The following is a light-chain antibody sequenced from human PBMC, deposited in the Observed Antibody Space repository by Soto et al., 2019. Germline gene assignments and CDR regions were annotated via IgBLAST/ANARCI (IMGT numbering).Light chain of an antibody. V-gene: IGKV1-12*01. CDR1: QGISSW. J-gene: IGKJ5*01. Sequence: DIQMTQSPSSVSASVGDRVTITCRASQGISSWLAWYQQKPGKAPKLLIYDASTRATGIPARFSGSGSGTDFTLTISSLEPEDFAVYYCQQRSNRPPGITFGQGTRLEIK. CDR3: QQRSNRPPGIT. CDR2: DAS.